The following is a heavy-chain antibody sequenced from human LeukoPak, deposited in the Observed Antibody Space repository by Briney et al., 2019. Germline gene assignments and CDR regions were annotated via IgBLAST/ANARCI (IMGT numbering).Heavy chain of an antibody. V-gene: IGHV5-51*01. Sequence: GASLKISCKGSGYPFDTYWIGWVRPTPGKGLEWMGIINPLDSDTRYSPSFQGQVTFSADKSITTAYLQWSSLAASDTAMYYCTRRIDYGDYDYWGQGTLVTVSS. CDR2: INPLDSDT. J-gene: IGHJ4*02. CDR3: TRRIDYGDYDY. D-gene: IGHD4-17*01. CDR1: GYPFDTYW.